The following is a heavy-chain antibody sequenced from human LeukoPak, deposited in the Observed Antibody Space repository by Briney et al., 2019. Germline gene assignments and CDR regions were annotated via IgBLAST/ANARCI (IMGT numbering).Heavy chain of an antibody. CDR3: ARARYYGSGSYYKHYYYYYMDV. Sequence: SETLSLTCTVSGGSISSSSYYWGWIRQPPGKGLEWIGEINHSGSTNYNPSLKSRVTISVDTSKNQFSLKLSSVTAADTAVYYCARARYYGSGSYYKHYYYYYMDVWGKGTTVTVSS. J-gene: IGHJ6*03. CDR1: GGSISSSSYY. CDR2: INHSGST. D-gene: IGHD3-10*01. V-gene: IGHV4-39*07.